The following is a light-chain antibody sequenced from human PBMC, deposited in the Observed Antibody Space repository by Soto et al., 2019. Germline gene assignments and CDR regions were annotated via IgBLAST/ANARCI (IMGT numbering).Light chain of an antibody. CDR1: QSVTSN. V-gene: IGKV3-15*01. CDR2: GAS. J-gene: IGKJ5*01. CDR3: QQYNNWPPT. Sequence: EIVMTQSPATLSLSPGERATLSCRASQSVTSNLAWYQQKPGQAPRLLIYGASTRATGIPARFSGSGSGTEFTLTISSLQSEDFSVDYCQQYNNWPPTFGQGTRLEIK.